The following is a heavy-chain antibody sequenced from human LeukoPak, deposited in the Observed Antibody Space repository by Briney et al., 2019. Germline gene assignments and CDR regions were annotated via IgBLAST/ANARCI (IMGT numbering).Heavy chain of an antibody. J-gene: IGHJ4*02. Sequence: GGSLRLSCAASGFTFSNYWMSWVRQAPGKGLEWVANIKQDGSEKYYVDSVKGRFTISRDNAKNLLYLQMNSLRAEDTAVYYCAREDGQGMDYWGQGTLVTVSS. CDR2: IKQDGSEK. V-gene: IGHV3-7*01. D-gene: IGHD2-8*01. CDR3: AREDGQGMDY. CDR1: GFTFSNYW.